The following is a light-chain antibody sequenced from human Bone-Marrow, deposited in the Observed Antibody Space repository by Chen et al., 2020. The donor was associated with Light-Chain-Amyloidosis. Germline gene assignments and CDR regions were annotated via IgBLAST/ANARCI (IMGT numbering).Light chain of an antibody. Sequence: NFMLTQPHSVSESPGKKVIISCTSSSGSIATNYVQWYQQRPGSSPTTVIYEYDQRPSGVPDRFSGSIDRSSNSASLTISGLKTEDEADYYCQSYQGSSQGVFGGGTKLTVL. CDR1: SGSIATNY. J-gene: IGLJ3*02. V-gene: IGLV6-57*01. CDR2: EYD. CDR3: QSYQGSSQGV.